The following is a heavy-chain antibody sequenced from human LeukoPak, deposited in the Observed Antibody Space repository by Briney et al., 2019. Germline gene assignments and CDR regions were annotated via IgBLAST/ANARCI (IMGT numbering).Heavy chain of an antibody. CDR2: IVGNGGGI. J-gene: IGHJ4*02. D-gene: IGHD3-16*02. V-gene: IGHV3-23*01. CDR3: AKDRIPDGRYSVDY. Sequence: GGSLRLSCTASGFTFSTYAMNWVRQAPGKGLEWVAVIVGNGGGIHYADSVEGRFTISRDNYKNTVYLQMNSLRAEDAAVYYCAKDRIPDGRYSVDYWGQGTLVTVSS. CDR1: GFTFSTYA.